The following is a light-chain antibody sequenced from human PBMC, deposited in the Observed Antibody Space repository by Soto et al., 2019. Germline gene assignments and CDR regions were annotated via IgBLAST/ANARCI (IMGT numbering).Light chain of an antibody. CDR1: QSSRNF. J-gene: IGKJ1*01. CDR2: AAA. Sequence: IQLHPSRFSLFASVGYRFNTTFRARQSSRNFLKWYRQKPGKAPKVLIYAAASLQSGVPSRFSGSGSVTDFTLTSSSLQPAYAATYYGQPRYGAPTVGRGTKVDI. CDR3: QPRYGAPT. V-gene: IGKV1-39*01.